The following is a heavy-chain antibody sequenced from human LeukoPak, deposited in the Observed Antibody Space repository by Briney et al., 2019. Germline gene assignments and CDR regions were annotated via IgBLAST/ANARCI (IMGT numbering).Heavy chain of an antibody. D-gene: IGHD3-10*02. J-gene: IGHJ4*02. CDR3: ARIQLFHGDFDY. CDR1: GFTFTSYW. Sequence: GGSLRLSCAVSGFTFTSYWMSWVRQAPGKGLEWVASIKDGGSVKYYVDSVKGRFTISRDNAKNSLHLQMDSLRAEDTAVYYCARIQLFHGDFDYWGQGTPVIVSS. CDR2: IKDGGSVK. V-gene: IGHV3-7*03.